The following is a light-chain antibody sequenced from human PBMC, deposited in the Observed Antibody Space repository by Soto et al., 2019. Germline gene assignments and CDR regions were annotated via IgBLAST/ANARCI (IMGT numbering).Light chain of an antibody. V-gene: IGLV2-14*01. CDR1: MRDVGAYNL. CDR2: EVR. Sequence: QPALAQPPFVSLSAGQSITISCSGTMRDVGAYNLVSWYQQHPGTAPKLIIYEVRNRPSGISSRFSGSRSGNTASLTISGLQSEDEGDYYCSAYTARSTLVFGGGTKVTVL. CDR3: SAYTARSTLV. J-gene: IGLJ3*02.